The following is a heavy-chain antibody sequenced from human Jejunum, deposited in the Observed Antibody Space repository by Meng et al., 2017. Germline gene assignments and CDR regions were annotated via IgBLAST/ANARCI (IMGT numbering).Heavy chain of an antibody. CDR3: ARQSNYGDYAAFFNY. V-gene: IGHV7-4-1*02. J-gene: IGHJ4*01. D-gene: IGHD4-17*01. Sequence: ASVKVSCKASGYTFNTYALNWVRQTPGQGLEWMGWINTNTGNQTYAPAFTGRFVFSLDTSVSTAYLQITSLGVDDTAVYYCARQSNYGDYAAFFNYWGQGTPVTVSS. CDR2: INTNTGNQ. CDR1: GYTFNTYA.